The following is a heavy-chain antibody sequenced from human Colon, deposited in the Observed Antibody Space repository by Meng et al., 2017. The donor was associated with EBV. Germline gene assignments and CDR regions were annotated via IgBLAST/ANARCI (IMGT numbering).Heavy chain of an antibody. D-gene: IGHD6-19*01. V-gene: IGHV4-31*03. J-gene: IGHJ4*02. Sequence: HAQLCASGPGLRQPSQTLYSTITSPGGTVTSGGYYWNWLRPHPGKRLEWLGHIYYSGSTFYNPSLKRRVIISIDTSKNQFSLNLRSVTAADTAVYYCARVGSGWDYLDYWGQGTLVTVSS. CDR3: ARVGSGWDYLDY. CDR2: IYYSGST. CDR1: GGTVTSGGYY.